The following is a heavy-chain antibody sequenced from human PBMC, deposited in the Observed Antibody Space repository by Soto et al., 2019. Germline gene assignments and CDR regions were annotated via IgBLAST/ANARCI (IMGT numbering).Heavy chain of an antibody. D-gene: IGHD2-2*01. CDR2: IKSKTDGGTT. CDR1: GFTFSNAW. Sequence: GGSLRLSCAASGFTFSNAWMSWVRQAPGKGLEWVGRIKSKTDGGTTDYAAPVKGRFTISRDDSKNTLYLQMNSLKTEDTAVYYCTTKIYCSSTSCYRDYYYYMDVWGKGTTVTVSS. J-gene: IGHJ6*03. CDR3: TTKIYCSSTSCYRDYYYYMDV. V-gene: IGHV3-15*01.